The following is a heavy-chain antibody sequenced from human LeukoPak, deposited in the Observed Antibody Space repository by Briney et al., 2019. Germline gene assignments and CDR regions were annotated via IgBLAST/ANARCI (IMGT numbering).Heavy chain of an antibody. Sequence: PSETLSLTCTVSDGSTTGYYWSWIRQPPGKGLEWIAYVYYTGRTLYNPSLESRVTISVDTSKTQFSLKLTSVTAADTAVYYCARVGSTSCLDLWGRGTLVTVSS. J-gene: IGHJ2*01. CDR2: VYYTGRT. V-gene: IGHV4-59*08. D-gene: IGHD2-2*01. CDR1: DGSTTGYY. CDR3: ARVGSTSCLDL.